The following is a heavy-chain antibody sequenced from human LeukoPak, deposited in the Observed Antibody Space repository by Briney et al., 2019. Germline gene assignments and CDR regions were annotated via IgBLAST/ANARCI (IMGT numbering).Heavy chain of an antibody. J-gene: IGHJ4*02. CDR1: GGSISNYY. CDR2: IFYTGTT. Sequence: SETLSLTCTVSGGSISNYYWSWIRQTPGKGLEWIGYIFYTGTTNYNPSLKSRVTISVDTSKNQFSLNLTSVTAADTAVYYCVREETRYAYRYYVDYWGQGTLVTVSS. D-gene: IGHD3-16*01. CDR3: VREETRYAYRYYVDY. V-gene: IGHV4-59*12.